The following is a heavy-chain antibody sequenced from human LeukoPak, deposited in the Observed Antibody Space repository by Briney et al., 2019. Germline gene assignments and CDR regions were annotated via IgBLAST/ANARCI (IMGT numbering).Heavy chain of an antibody. Sequence: GASVKVSCKASGYTFTGYYMHWVRQAPGQGLEWMGRINPNSGGTNYAQKFQGRVTMTRDTSINTAYMELSRLRSDDTAVYYCARERDYYGSGTFDCWGQGTLVTVSS. V-gene: IGHV1-2*06. CDR3: ARERDYYGSGTFDC. CDR2: INPNSGGT. D-gene: IGHD3-10*01. J-gene: IGHJ4*02. CDR1: GYTFTGYY.